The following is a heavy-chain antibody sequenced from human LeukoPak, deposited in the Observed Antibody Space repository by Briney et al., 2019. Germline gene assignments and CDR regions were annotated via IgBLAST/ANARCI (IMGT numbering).Heavy chain of an antibody. CDR2: IRSKIYGGAA. Sequence: GGSLRLSCTTAGFAFADYGLTWARQAPGKGLEWVSFIRSKIYGGAAEHAASVRGRFSISRDDSKSIAYLQMNGLNTEDTAVYFCGRGLTVTGAKYYFDYWGQGTLVTVSS. V-gene: IGHV3-49*04. J-gene: IGHJ4*02. D-gene: IGHD3-9*01. CDR1: GFAFADYG. CDR3: GRGLTVTGAKYYFDY.